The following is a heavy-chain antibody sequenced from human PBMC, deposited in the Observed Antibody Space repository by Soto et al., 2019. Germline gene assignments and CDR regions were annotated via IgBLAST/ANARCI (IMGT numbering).Heavy chain of an antibody. D-gene: IGHD1-26*01. J-gene: IGHJ4*01. CDR3: ARGEQYSGRIFDY. V-gene: IGHV6-1*01. CDR1: GDSVSSNSAG. Sequence: PSQTLSLTCAITGDSVSSNSAGWSSVRQSPSRGLEWLGRTYYRSKWYYEYAVSVRGRITINPDTTKNQYSLQLNSVTPEDTAAYFCARGEQYSGRIFDYWGQGTLVTVSS. CDR2: TYYRSKWYY.